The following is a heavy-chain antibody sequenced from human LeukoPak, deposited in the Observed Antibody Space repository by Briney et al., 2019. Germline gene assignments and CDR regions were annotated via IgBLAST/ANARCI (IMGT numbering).Heavy chain of an antibody. CDR3: ARTYCSSTSCLTYNWFDP. J-gene: IGHJ5*02. CDR2: INPNSGGT. Sequence: ASVKVSCKASGYTSTGYYMHWVRQAPGQGHEWMGWINPNSGGTNYAQKFQGRVTMTRDTSISTAYMELSRLRSDDTAVYYCARTYCSSTSCLTYNWFDPWGQGTLVTVSS. D-gene: IGHD2-2*01. V-gene: IGHV1-2*02. CDR1: GYTSTGYY.